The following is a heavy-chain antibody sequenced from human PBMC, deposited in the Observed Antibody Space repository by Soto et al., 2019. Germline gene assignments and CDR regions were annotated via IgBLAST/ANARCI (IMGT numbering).Heavy chain of an antibody. V-gene: IGHV3-23*01. CDR1: GFTFNNYA. CDR2: ISGSAGST. CDR3: AKAGGAAGTVDYFDY. Sequence: DVQLLESGGGLVQPGGSLRLSCAASGFTFNNYAINWVRQSPGKGLEWVSVISGSAGSTYYADSVKGRFTITRDNSKNTLYLQMSSLRDEDTAVYYCAKAGGAAGTVDYFDYWGQGTLVTVSS. D-gene: IGHD6-13*01. J-gene: IGHJ4*02.